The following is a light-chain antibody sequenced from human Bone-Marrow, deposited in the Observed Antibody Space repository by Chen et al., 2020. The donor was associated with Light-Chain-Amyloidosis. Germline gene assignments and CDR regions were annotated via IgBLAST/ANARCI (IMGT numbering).Light chain of an antibody. CDR2: GSY. CDR1: QTISSNY. Sequence: EIVLTQSPGTLSLSPGEGANRSCRASQTISSNYLTWYQQKFGQAPRLLIYGSYSRATGIPDRFTGSGSGTDFTLTINILEPEDFAMYYCQQYGTSPLTFGGGTKVEIK. V-gene: IGKV3-20*01. CDR3: QQYGTSPLT. J-gene: IGKJ4*01.